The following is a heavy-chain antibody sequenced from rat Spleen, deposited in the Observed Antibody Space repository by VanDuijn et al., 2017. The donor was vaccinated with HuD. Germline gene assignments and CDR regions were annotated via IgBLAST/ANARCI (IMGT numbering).Heavy chain of an antibody. CDR1: GFTFSDYY. CDR3: ARHEGYYGSVWYFDF. Sequence: EVQLVESGGGLVQPGRSLKLSCAASGFTFSDYYMAWVRQAPKKGLEWVASISYEGSSTYYGDSVKGRFTISRDNAKSTLYLQMNSLRSEDTATYYCARHEGYYGSVWYFDFWGPGTMVTVSS. CDR2: ISYEGSST. J-gene: IGHJ1*01. D-gene: IGHD1-7*01. V-gene: IGHV5-22*01.